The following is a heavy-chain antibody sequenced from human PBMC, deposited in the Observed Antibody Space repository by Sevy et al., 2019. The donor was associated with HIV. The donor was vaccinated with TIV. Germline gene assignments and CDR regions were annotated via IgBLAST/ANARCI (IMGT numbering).Heavy chain of an antibody. Sequence: GGSLRLSCAASGFTFSSYAMHWVRQAPGKGLEWVAAIPDDGSSKYYADSVKGRLTISRDNSKNTLYLQMNSLRAEDTALYYCAKGQTDYYDTSGPVDYWGQGTLVTVSS. CDR3: AKGQTDYYDTSGPVDY. J-gene: IGHJ4*02. V-gene: IGHV3-30*18. CDR1: GFTFSSYA. D-gene: IGHD3-22*01. CDR2: IPDDGSSK.